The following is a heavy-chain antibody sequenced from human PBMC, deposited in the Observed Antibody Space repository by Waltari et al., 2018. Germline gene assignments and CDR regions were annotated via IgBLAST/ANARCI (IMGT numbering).Heavy chain of an antibody. V-gene: IGHV3-23*03. CDR3: AKVSRDYGDYVRNFDY. CDR1: GFTFSSYA. J-gene: IGHJ4*02. CDR2: IYSGGST. D-gene: IGHD4-17*01. Sequence: EVQLLESGGGLVQPGGSLRLSCAASGFTFSSYAMRWVRQAPGKGLEWVSVIYSGGSTYYADSVKGRFTISRDNSKNTLYLQMNSLRAEDTAVYYCAKVSRDYGDYVRNFDYWGQGTLVTVSS.